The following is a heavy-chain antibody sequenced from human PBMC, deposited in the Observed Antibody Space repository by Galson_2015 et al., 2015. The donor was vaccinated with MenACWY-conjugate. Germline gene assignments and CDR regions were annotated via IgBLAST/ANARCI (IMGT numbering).Heavy chain of an antibody. J-gene: IGHJ4*02. CDR2: IQSKNYGANT. Sequence: SLRLSCATSGFAFGDYLMGWFRQAPGKGLEWVGYIQSKNYGANTQYAASVKDRFTISRDDSRSIAYLQMNSLKTEDTAVYYCTRAAHRYCRRTNCPCDHWGQGTLVTVSS. D-gene: IGHD2-2*01. CDR3: TRAAHRYCRRTNCPCDH. CDR1: GFAFGDYL. V-gene: IGHV3-49*03.